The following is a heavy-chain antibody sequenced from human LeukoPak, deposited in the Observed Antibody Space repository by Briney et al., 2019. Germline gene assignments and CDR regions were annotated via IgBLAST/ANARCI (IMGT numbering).Heavy chain of an antibody. CDR3: ASSLYDFWSGYYY. Sequence: SETLSLTCTVSGGSISSYYWSWIRQPPGKGLEWIGRIYTSGSTNYNPSLKSRVTMSVDTSKNQFSLKLSSVTAADTAVYYCASSLYDFWSGYYYWGQGTLVTVSS. D-gene: IGHD3-3*01. CDR1: GGSISSYY. J-gene: IGHJ4*02. V-gene: IGHV4-4*07. CDR2: IYTSGST.